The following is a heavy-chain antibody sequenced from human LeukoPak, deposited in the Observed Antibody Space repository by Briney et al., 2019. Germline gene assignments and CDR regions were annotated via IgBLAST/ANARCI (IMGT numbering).Heavy chain of an antibody. V-gene: IGHV3-7*01. D-gene: IGHD5-18*01. Sequence: HPGGSLRLSCAVSGFTFSSYAMDWVRQAPGKGLEWVASINPDGNKKYSADSVKGRFTISRDNAENSLYLQMNSLRVEDTAFYYCARDLAYSRLDYWGQGMLVTVSS. CDR2: INPDGNKK. CDR1: GFTFSSYA. J-gene: IGHJ4*02. CDR3: ARDLAYSRLDY.